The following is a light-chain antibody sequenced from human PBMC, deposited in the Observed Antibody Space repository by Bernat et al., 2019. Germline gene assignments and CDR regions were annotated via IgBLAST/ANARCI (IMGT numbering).Light chain of an antibody. Sequence: QSGLTQPPSASGSPGQSVTISCTGSSSDIGTYKYVSWYQHHPGKAPKRLIFEVTMRPSGVPDRFSGPKSANTASLTVSGLQAEDEADYDCSAYEGTNIYVLFGGGTKLAVL. CDR2: EVT. CDR3: SAYEGTNIYVL. V-gene: IGLV2-8*01. J-gene: IGLJ2*01. CDR1: SSDIGTYKY.